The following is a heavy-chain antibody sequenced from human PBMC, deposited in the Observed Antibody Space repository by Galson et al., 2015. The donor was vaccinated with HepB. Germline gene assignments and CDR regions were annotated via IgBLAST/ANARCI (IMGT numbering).Heavy chain of an antibody. V-gene: IGHV3-30*18. CDR2: ISYDGSNK. Sequence: SLRLSCAASGFTFSSYGMHWVRQAPGKGLEWVAVISYDGSNKYYADSVKGRFTISRDNSKNTLYLQMNSLRAEDTAVYYCAKSPTGKVGVDYWGQGTLVTVSS. CDR1: GFTFSSYG. J-gene: IGHJ4*02. D-gene: IGHD3-10*01. CDR3: AKSPTGKVGVDY.